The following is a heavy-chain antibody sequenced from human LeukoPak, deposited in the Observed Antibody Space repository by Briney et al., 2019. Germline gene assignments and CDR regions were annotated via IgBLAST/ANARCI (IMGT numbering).Heavy chain of an antibody. CDR2: IYYSGST. V-gene: IGHV4-39*01. CDR3: ARLLEYNWNDGWFDP. Sequence: YPSETLSLTCTVSGGSISSSTYYWGWIRQPPGKGLEWIGSIYYSGSTYYNPSLKSRVTISVDTSKNQFSLKLSSVTAADTAVYYCARLLEYNWNDGWFDPWGQGTLVTVSS. J-gene: IGHJ5*02. CDR1: GGSISSSTYY. D-gene: IGHD1-20*01.